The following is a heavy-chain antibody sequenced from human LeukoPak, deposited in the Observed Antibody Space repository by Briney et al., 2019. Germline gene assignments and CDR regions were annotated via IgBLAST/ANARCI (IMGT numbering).Heavy chain of an antibody. CDR2: IFSGGST. J-gene: IGHJ4*02. CDR3: ARDFRTSGDLRDFDY. V-gene: IGHV3-66*01. D-gene: IGHD2-21*02. Sequence: QAGGSLRLSCAASGFTVSSHYMNWVRQAPGKGLEWISVIFSGGSTFYADSVKGRFTFSRDNSKNSLYLQMNSLRAEDTAVYYCARDFRTSGDLRDFDYWGQGTLVTVSS. CDR1: GFTVSSHY.